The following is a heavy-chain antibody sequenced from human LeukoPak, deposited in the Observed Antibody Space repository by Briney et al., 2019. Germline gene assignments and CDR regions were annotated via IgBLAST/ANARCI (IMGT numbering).Heavy chain of an antibody. CDR2: IYYSGST. CDR3: ARGRNRYGGIDY. J-gene: IGHJ4*02. D-gene: IGHD4-17*01. V-gene: IGHV4-39*07. CDR1: GVSISSSSYY. Sequence: DPSETLSLTCTVSGVSISSSSYYWGWVRQPPGKGLEWIGSIYYSGSTYYHPSLKSQITRSVNTSKNQFSLKLSSVTAADTAVYYCARGRNRYGGIDYWGQGTLVTISS.